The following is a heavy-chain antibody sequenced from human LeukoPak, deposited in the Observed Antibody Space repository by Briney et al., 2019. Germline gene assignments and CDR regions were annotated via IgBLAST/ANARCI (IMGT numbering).Heavy chain of an antibody. J-gene: IGHJ4*02. D-gene: IGHD3-22*01. Sequence: GASVKVSCKASGYTFTSYDINWVRQATGQGLEWMGIINPSGGSTSYAQKFQGRVTMTRDTSTSTVYMELSSLRSEDTAVYYCAREGRIYYDSCGFDYWGQGTLVTVSS. CDR1: GYTFTSYD. CDR2: INPSGGST. V-gene: IGHV1-46*01. CDR3: AREGRIYYDSCGFDY.